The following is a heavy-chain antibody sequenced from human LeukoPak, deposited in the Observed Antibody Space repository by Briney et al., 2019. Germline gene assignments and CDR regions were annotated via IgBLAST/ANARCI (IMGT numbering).Heavy chain of an antibody. J-gene: IGHJ5*02. CDR1: GFTFSSYA. CDR2: ISGSGGST. V-gene: IGHV3-23*01. D-gene: IGHD2-2*01. CDR3: AKGVVPAARSFSRFDP. Sequence: GGSLRLSCAASGFTFSSYAMSWVRQAPGKGLEWVSAISGSGGSTYYADSVKGRFTISRDNSKNTLYLQMNSLRAEDTAVYYCAKGVVPAARSFSRFDPWGQGTLVTVSS.